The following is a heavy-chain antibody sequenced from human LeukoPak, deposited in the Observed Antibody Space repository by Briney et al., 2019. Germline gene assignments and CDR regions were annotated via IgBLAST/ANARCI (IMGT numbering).Heavy chain of an antibody. D-gene: IGHD6-13*01. J-gene: IGHJ4*02. CDR3: AKVPGRDVAAEGFDY. V-gene: IGHV3-33*06. Sequence: GGSLRLSCAAPGFTFSSYGMHWVRQAPGKGLEWVAMIWNDGSGKYYADSVKGRFTISRDNSKNTLYLQMDSLTAEDTAVYYCAKVPGRDVAAEGFDYWGQGTQVTVSS. CDR2: IWNDGSGK. CDR1: GFTFSSYG.